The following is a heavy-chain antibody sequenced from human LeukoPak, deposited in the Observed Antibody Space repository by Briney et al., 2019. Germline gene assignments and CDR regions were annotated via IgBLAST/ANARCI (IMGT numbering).Heavy chain of an antibody. CDR3: ARTVSSAGWSDDAFDI. J-gene: IGHJ3*02. CDR1: GFTFSSYA. Sequence: GGSLRLSCAASGFTFSSYAMSWVRQAPGKGLEWVSGINWDGGSTGYADSVKGRFTISRDNAKNFLYLQMNSLRAEDTALYYCARTVSSAGWSDDAFDIWGQGTMVTVSS. V-gene: IGHV3-20*04. CDR2: INWDGGST. D-gene: IGHD6-19*01.